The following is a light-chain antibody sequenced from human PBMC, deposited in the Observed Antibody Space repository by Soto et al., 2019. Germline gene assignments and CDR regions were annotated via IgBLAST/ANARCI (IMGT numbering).Light chain of an antibody. J-gene: IGKJ5*01. Sequence: DIVLTQSPGTLSLSPGQRATLSCRASQSISSSFLAWYQQKPGQAPRLLIYGASSRAIGIPDRFSGSGSGTDFTLTISNLQPEDFATYYCQQASTYPITFGQGTRLEIK. CDR2: GAS. V-gene: IGKV3-20*01. CDR3: QQASTYPIT. CDR1: QSISSSF.